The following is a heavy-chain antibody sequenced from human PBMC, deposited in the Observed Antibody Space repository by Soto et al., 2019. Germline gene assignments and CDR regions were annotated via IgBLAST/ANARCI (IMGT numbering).Heavy chain of an antibody. CDR3: ARDLPGYGSGPLDY. V-gene: IGHV3-33*01. Sequence: QVQLVESGGGVVQPGRSLRLSCAASGFTFSSYGMHWVRQAPGKGLEWVAVIWYDGSNKYYADSVKGRFTISRDNSKNTLYLQMNSLRAEDTAVYYCARDLPGYGSGPLDYWGQGTLVTVSS. D-gene: IGHD6-19*01. J-gene: IGHJ4*02. CDR2: IWYDGSNK. CDR1: GFTFSSYG.